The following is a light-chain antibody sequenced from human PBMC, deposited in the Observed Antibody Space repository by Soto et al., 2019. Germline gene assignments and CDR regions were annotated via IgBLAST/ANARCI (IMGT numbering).Light chain of an antibody. CDR1: SSNIGAGYD. CDR3: LSFDSSLSVV. V-gene: IGLV1-40*01. CDR2: GNT. J-gene: IGLJ2*01. Sequence: QSVLTQPPSVSGAPGQRVTISCTGSSSNIGAGYDVHWYQQLPGRAPKLLIYGNTNRPSGVPDRFSGSKSGTSALLAITGLQAEDEADYYCLSFDSSLSVVFGGGTKLTVL.